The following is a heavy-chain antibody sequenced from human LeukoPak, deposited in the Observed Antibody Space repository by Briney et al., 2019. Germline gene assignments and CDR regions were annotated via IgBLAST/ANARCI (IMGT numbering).Heavy chain of an antibody. V-gene: IGHV3-23*01. CDR2: ISGSGGST. CDR1: GFTFTYYA. CDR3: ARDSIYSDSSDYYYDY. Sequence: GGSLRLSCAASGFTFTYYAMSWVRQAPGKGLEWVSSISGSGGSTYYADSVKGRFTISRDNAKNSLYLQMNSLRAEDTAVYYCARDSIYSDSSDYYYDYWGQGTLVTVSS. J-gene: IGHJ4*02. D-gene: IGHD3-22*01.